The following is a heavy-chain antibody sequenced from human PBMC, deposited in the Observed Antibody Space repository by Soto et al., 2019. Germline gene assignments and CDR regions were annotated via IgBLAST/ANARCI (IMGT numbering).Heavy chain of an antibody. J-gene: IGHJ4*02. D-gene: IGHD3-10*01. CDR3: ARDRYYYGSGSPHYFDY. Sequence: GGSLRLSCAASGFTFSSYWMHWVRQAPGEGLVWASRINSAGTTTTYAGSVKGRFAISRDNAKNTLYLQMNSLRAEDTAVYYCARDRYYYGSGSPHYFDYWGQGTLVTVSS. CDR2: INSAGTTT. CDR1: GFTFSSYW. V-gene: IGHV3-74*01.